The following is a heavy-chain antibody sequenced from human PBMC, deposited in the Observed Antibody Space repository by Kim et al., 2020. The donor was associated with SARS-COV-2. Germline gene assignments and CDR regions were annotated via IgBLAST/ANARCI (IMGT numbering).Heavy chain of an antibody. CDR1: GFTFSDYY. CDR2: ISSSSSYT. J-gene: IGHJ6*02. CDR3: ARDHSTYYYDSSGYYRALTPEYYYYGMDV. Sequence: GGSLRLSCAASGFTFSDYYMSWIHQAPGKGLEWVSYISSSSSYTNYADSVKGRFTISRDNAKNSLYLQMNSLRAEDTAVYYCARDHSTYYYDSSGYYRALTPEYYYYGMDVWGQGTTVTVSS. V-gene: IGHV3-11*05. D-gene: IGHD3-22*01.